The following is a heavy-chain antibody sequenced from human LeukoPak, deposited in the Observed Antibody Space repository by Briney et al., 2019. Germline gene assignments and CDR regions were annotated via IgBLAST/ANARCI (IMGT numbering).Heavy chain of an antibody. Sequence: SGGSLRLSCAASGFTFSSYWMSWVRQAPGKGREWVANIKQDGSEKYYVDSVKGRFTISRDNAKNSLYLQMNSLRAEDTAVYYCARDFKGLGYSIWFDPGGQGTLVTVSS. CDR2: IKQDGSEK. D-gene: IGHD2-2*03. CDR3: ARDFKGLGYSIWFDP. V-gene: IGHV3-7*01. CDR1: GFTFSSYW. J-gene: IGHJ5*02.